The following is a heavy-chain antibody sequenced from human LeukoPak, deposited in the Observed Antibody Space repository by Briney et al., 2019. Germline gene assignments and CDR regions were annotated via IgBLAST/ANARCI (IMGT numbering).Heavy chain of an antibody. CDR2: INPNSGGT. V-gene: IGHV1-2*06. D-gene: IGHD6-6*01. CDR1: GYTFTGYY. CDR3: ARAAPIAARPFDY. Sequence: GASVKVSCKASGYTFTGYYMHWVRQAPGQGLEWMGRINPNSGGTNYAQKFQGRVTMTRDTSISTAYMELSRLRSDDTAVYYCARAAPIAARPFDYWGQGTLVTVSS. J-gene: IGHJ4*02.